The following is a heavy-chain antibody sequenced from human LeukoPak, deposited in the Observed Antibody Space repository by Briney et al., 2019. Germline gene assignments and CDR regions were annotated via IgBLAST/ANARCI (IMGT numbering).Heavy chain of an antibody. V-gene: IGHV3-23*01. J-gene: IGHJ4*02. CDR3: AKDLVPMVRGVCFDY. D-gene: IGHD3-10*01. CDR1: GITFRNYW. CDR2: ISGSGGST. Sequence: GSLRLSCVASGITFRNYWMSWIRQAPGKGLEWVSAISGSGGSTYYADSVKGRFTISRDNSKNTLYLQMNSLRAEDTAVYYCAKDLVPMVRGVCFDYWGQGTLVTVSS.